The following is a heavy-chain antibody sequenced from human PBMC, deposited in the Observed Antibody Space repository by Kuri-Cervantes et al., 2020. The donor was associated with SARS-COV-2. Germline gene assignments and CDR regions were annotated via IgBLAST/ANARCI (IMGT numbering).Heavy chain of an antibody. V-gene: IGHV3-33*01. D-gene: IGHD6-19*01. CDR2: IWYDGSNK. J-gene: IGHJ6*03. CDR3: ARDLVVSSGWDYYMDV. Sequence: GGSLRLSCAASGFTFSSYGMHWVRQAPGKGLEWVAVIWYDGSNKYYADSVKGRFTISRDNSKNTLCLQMNSLRAEDTAVYYCARDLVVSSGWDYYMDVWGKGTTVTVSS. CDR1: GFTFSSYG.